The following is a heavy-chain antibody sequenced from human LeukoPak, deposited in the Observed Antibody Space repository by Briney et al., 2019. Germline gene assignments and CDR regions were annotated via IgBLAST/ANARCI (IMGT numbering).Heavy chain of an antibody. V-gene: IGHV3-74*01. Sequence: PGGSLRLSCAASGFTFSIYAMSWVRQAPGKGLEWVSRISTDGSSTSYADSVKGRFTISRDNAKNTLYLQMNSLTAEDTAVYYCARDPKQLIVGAATGGDWGQGTLVTVSS. J-gene: IGHJ4*02. CDR1: GFTFSIYA. D-gene: IGHD1-26*01. CDR2: ISTDGSST. CDR3: ARDPKQLIVGAATGGD.